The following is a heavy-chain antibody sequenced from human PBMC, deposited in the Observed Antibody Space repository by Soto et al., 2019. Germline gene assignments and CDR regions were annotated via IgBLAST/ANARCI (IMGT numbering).Heavy chain of an antibody. D-gene: IGHD1-1*01. CDR2: LYDVDGS. CDR1: GLTVSGKKY. J-gene: IGHJ3*01. Sequence: GGSLRLSCAASGLTVSGKKYVAWVRQAPGKGLEWVSALYDVDGSFYSDSVKGRFTTSSDSYKTTVYLQMNDLSPADTAVYYCATWHEREHAYDVWGQGTTVTVSS. CDR3: ATWHEREHAYDV. V-gene: IGHV3-53*01.